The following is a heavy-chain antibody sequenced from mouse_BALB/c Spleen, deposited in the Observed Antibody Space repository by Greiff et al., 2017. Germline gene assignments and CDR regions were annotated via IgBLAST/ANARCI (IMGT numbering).Heavy chain of an antibody. CDR2: INPSTGYT. CDR3: ARYGYDGGDYYAMDY. V-gene: IGHV1-7*01. Sequence: QVQLQQSGAELAKPGASAKMSCKASGYTFTSYWMHWVKQRPGQGLEWIGYINPSTGYTEYNQKFKDKATLTADKSSSTAYMQLSSLTSEDSAVYYCARYGYDGGDYYAMDYWGQGTSVTVSS. J-gene: IGHJ4*01. CDR1: GYTFTSYW. D-gene: IGHD2-2*01.